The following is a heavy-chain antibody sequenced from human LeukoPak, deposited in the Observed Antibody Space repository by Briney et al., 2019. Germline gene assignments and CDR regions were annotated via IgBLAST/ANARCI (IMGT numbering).Heavy chain of an antibody. Sequence: SETLSLTCTVSGGFISSYYWSWIRQPPGKGLEWIGYIYYSGSTNYNPSLKSRVTISVDTSKNQFSLKLSSVTAADTAVYYCTRRLLWFGEAGWFDAWGQGTLVTVSS. J-gene: IGHJ5*02. CDR3: TRRLLWFGEAGWFDA. CDR1: GGFISSYY. V-gene: IGHV4-59*01. D-gene: IGHD3-10*01. CDR2: IYYSGST.